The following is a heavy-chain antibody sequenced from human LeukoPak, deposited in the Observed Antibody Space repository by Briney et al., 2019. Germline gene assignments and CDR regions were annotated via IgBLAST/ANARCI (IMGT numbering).Heavy chain of an antibody. D-gene: IGHD6-6*01. J-gene: IGHJ5*02. Sequence: GGSLRLSCVASGFTFSNYAMSWVRQAPGKGLEWVSAISGSGGSTNYADSVKGRFTISRDTSKNTLYLQMNGLRAEDTAVYYCAKYPGDSSSFFDWFDPWGQGTLVTVSS. CDR1: GFTFSNYA. V-gene: IGHV3-23*01. CDR3: AKYPGDSSSFFDWFDP. CDR2: ISGSGGST.